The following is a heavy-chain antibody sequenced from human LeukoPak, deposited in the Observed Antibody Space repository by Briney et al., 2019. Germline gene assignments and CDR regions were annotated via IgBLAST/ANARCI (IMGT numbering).Heavy chain of an antibody. V-gene: IGHV1-2*02. CDR2: INPNSGGT. J-gene: IGHJ3*02. CDR3: ARVLTQNDAFDI. D-gene: IGHD1-1*01. CDR1: GYTFTSYY. Sequence: ASVKVSCKASGYTFTSYYMHWVRQAPGQGLEWMGWINPNSGGTNYAQKFQGRVTMTGDTSISTAYMELSRLRSDDTAVYYCARVLTQNDAFDIWGQGTMVTVSS.